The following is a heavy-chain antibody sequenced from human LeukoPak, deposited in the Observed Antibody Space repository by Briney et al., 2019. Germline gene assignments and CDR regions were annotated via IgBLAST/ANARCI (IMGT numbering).Heavy chain of an antibody. D-gene: IGHD2-21*02. V-gene: IGHV4-39*07. CDR2: IYYSGTT. J-gene: IGHJ5*02. Sequence: SSETLSLTCTVSVGSITNSSYYWGWIRQPPGKGLGWIGSIYYSGTTYYNPALQSRVTISLDTSRNQFSLKLTCVFAADTAVYYCARETDPFDPWGQGTLVTVSS. CDR1: VGSITNSSYY. CDR3: ARETDPFDP.